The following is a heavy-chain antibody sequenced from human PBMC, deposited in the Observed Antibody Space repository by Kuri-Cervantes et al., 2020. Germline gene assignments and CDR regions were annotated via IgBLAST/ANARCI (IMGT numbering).Heavy chain of an antibody. CDR2: IIPVFGTS. CDR3: ARGGPLNSEPHIVVVPAAIHYYYMDV. D-gene: IGHD2-2*01. Sequence: SVKVSCKTSGGTFSSYAISWVRQAPGQGLEWMGGIIPVFGTSNYAQKFQGRVTITTDESTSTAYMELTSLRSDDTAVYYCARGGPLNSEPHIVVVPAAIHYYYMDVWGKGTTVTVSS. CDR1: GGTFSSYA. V-gene: IGHV1-69*05. J-gene: IGHJ6*03.